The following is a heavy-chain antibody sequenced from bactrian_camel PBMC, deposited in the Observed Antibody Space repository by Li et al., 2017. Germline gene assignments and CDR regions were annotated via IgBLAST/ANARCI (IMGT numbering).Heavy chain of an antibody. CDR3: VRDPTVEGTWSFAD. D-gene: IGHD1*01. CDR1: GFTSSRAY. J-gene: IGHJ4*01. Sequence: HVQLVESGGGLVQPGDSLRLSCAVSGFTSSRAYMSWVRQAPGKGLEWVSSIYTDGSGPYYADSVKGRFTASRDNVENMFYLQMNSLKPEDTALYHCVRDPTVEGTWSFADWGQGTQVTVS. CDR2: IYTDGSGP. V-gene: IGHV3S5*01.